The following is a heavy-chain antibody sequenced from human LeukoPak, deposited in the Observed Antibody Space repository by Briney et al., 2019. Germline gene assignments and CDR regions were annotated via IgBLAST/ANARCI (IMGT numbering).Heavy chain of an antibody. CDR2: IDPNSGGT. CDR1: GYTFTGYY. CDR3: ARDFGYSSGWWDAFDI. V-gene: IGHV1-2*02. D-gene: IGHD6-19*01. J-gene: IGHJ3*02. Sequence: ASVKVSCKASGYTFTGYYMHWVRQAPGQGLEWMGWIDPNSGGTNYAQKLQGRVTMTTDTSTSTAYMELRSLRSDDTAVYYCARDFGYSSGWWDAFDIWGQGTMVTVSS.